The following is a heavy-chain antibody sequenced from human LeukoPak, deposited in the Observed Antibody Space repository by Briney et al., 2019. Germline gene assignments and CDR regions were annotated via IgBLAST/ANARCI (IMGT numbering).Heavy chain of an antibody. V-gene: IGHV3-7*01. Sequence: PGGSLSLSCAVSGFTLSRFWMSWVRQAPGKGLEGVATIKEDGSEKYYVDSVKGRFTISRDNAKSSLYLRMNSLRVEDTAVYCATRGGWYPRAFDHWGQGTLVTVSS. D-gene: IGHD6-19*01. J-gene: IGHJ5*02. CDR1: GFTLSRFW. CDR3: ATRGGWYPRAFDH. CDR2: IKEDGSEK.